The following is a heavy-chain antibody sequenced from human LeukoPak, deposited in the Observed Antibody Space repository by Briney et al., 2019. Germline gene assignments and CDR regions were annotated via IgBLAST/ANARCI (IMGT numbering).Heavy chain of an antibody. CDR1: GFTFSSNS. D-gene: IGHD3-22*01. J-gene: IGHJ4*02. Sequence: PGGSLRLSCAASGFTFSSNSMNWVRQAPGKGLEWVSSISSSSSYIYYADSVKGRFTISRDNAKNSLYLQMNSLRAEDTAVYYCARDLNYYDSSGYGYYFDYWGQGTLVTVSS. CDR3: ARDLNYYDSSGYGYYFDY. CDR2: ISSSSSYI. V-gene: IGHV3-21*01.